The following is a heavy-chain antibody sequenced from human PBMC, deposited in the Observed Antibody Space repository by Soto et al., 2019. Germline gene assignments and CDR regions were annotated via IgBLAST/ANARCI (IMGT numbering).Heavy chain of an antibody. V-gene: IGHV3-23*01. CDR1: GFPFSSYG. J-gene: IGHJ4*02. CDR3: TKDGGSWQFDY. CDR2: ISGNGGRT. D-gene: IGHD2-15*01. Sequence: GGSLRLSCAASGFPFSSYGMSWVRQAPGKGLEWVSGISGNGGRTYYADSVKGRFTISRDNSKNTLYLQLNSLRADDTAVYYCTKDGGSWQFDYWGQGTLVTVSS.